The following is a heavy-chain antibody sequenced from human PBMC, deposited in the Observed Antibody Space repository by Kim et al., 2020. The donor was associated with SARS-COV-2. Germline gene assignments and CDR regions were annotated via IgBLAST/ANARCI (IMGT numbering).Heavy chain of an antibody. CDR2: INAGNGNT. D-gene: IGHD5-18*01. Sequence: ASVKVSCKASGYTFTSYVMHWVRQAPGQRLEWMGWINAGNGNTKYSQKFQGRVIITRDTSASTAYMELISLRSEDTAVYYCARVEGVDAAMCPPFDYWGQGTLVTVSS. V-gene: IGHV1-3*01. J-gene: IGHJ4*02. CDR3: ARVEGVDAAMCPPFDY. CDR1: GYTFTSYV.